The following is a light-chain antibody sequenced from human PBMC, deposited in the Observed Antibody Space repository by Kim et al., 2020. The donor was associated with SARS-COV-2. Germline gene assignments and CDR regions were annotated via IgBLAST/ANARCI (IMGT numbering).Light chain of an antibody. J-gene: IGKJ2*01. CDR2: AAS. CDR3: QQSYSTPYT. Sequence: SASVGDRVTITCRASQSICSYLNWYQQKPGKAPKLLIYAASSLQSGVPSRFSGSGSGTDFTLTISSLQPEDFATYYCQQSYSTPYTFGQGTKLEI. CDR1: QSICSY. V-gene: IGKV1-39*01.